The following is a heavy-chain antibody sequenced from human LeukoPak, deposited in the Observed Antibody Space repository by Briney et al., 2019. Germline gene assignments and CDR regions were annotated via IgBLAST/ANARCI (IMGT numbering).Heavy chain of an antibody. CDR3: AKASTTVTTQTDRPFSWFDP. J-gene: IGHJ5*02. Sequence: GGSLRLSCAASGFTFSSYAMSWVRQAPGKGLEWVSAISGSGGSTYYADSVKGRFTISRDNSKNTLYLQMNSLRAEDTAVYYCAKASTTVTTQTDRPFSWFDPWGQGTLVTVSS. CDR2: ISGSGGST. D-gene: IGHD4-17*01. V-gene: IGHV3-23*01. CDR1: GFTFSSYA.